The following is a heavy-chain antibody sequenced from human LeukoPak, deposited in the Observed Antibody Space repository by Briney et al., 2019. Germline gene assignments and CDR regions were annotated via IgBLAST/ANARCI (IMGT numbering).Heavy chain of an antibody. D-gene: IGHD3-3*01. CDR3: ARVGFWSGSYTGYFDY. Sequence: PSETLSLTCTVSRGSIIGYYWTWIRQPPGKGLQWIGYMYYSGTTKYNPSLKSRVTTSMDTSKNQFSLKVNSMTAADTAVYYCARVGFWSGSYTGYFDYWGQGALVTVSS. V-gene: IGHV4-59*12. J-gene: IGHJ4*02. CDR1: RGSIIGYY. CDR2: MYYSGTT.